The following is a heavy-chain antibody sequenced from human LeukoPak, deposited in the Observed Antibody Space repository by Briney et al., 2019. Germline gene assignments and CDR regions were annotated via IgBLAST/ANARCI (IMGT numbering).Heavy chain of an antibody. V-gene: IGHV3-23*01. D-gene: IGHD6-6*01. J-gene: IGHJ6*03. CDR2: ISGSGGST. Sequence: GGSLRLSCAASGFTLSSYAMSWVRQAPGKGLEWVSAISGSGGSTYYADSVKGRFTISRDNSKNTLYLQMNSLRAEDTAVYYCAKIQAARPANYYYYMDVWGKGTTVTVSS. CDR3: AKIQAARPANYYYYMDV. CDR1: GFTLSSYA.